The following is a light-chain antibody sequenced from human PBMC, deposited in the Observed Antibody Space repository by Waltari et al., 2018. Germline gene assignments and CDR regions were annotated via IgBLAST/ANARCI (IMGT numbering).Light chain of an antibody. V-gene: IGKV3-15*01. CDR1: QSLGRN. CDR2: GPA. CDR3: QQSYSTPRT. J-gene: IGKJ1*01. Sequence: EIVLTPSPVTLSVSPGERATLSSTTSQSLGRNLAWYQQKPGQAPRLLIYGPAYRATGIPARFSGSGSGTYFTLTISSLQSEDFAVYYCQQSYSTPRTFGQGTKVEIK.